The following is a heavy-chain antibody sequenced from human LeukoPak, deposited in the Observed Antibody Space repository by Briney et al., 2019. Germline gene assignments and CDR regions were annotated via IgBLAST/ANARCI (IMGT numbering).Heavy chain of an antibody. CDR1: GFPFSSYG. CDR3: ARDRIIYGDYGDAFDI. Sequence: GGSLRLSCAASGFPFSSYGMHWVRQAPGKGLEWVAVIWYDGSNKYYADSVKGRFTISRDSSKNTLYLQTNSLRAEDTAVYYCARDRIIYGDYGDAFDIWGQGTMVTVSS. D-gene: IGHD4-17*01. V-gene: IGHV3-33*01. CDR2: IWYDGSNK. J-gene: IGHJ3*02.